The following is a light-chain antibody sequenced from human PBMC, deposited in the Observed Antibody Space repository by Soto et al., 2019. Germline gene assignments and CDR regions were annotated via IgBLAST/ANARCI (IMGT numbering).Light chain of an antibody. CDR3: AAWDDSLSGVV. J-gene: IGLJ3*02. Sequence: QSVLTQPPSASGTPGQTVTISSSGSSSNIGTNYVSWYQQLPGTAPKLLIYGNNQRPSGVSDRFSGSRSGTSASLAISGLRSEDEADYYCAAWDDSLSGVVFGGGTKLTVL. CDR1: SSNIGTNY. CDR2: GNN. V-gene: IGLV1-47*01.